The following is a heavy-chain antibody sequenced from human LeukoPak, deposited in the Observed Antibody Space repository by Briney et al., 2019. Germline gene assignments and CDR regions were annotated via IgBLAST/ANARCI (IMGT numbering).Heavy chain of an antibody. J-gene: IGHJ5*02. D-gene: IGHD3-22*01. CDR3: LKDMFHYDSSSYP. CDR2: ISFDETRK. CDR1: GFNFSIYG. V-gene: IGHV3-30*18. Sequence: GGSLRLSCVASGFNFSIYGMHWVRQAPGKGLEWVSVISFDETRKFYGDSVKGRFTISRDNSKNTVYLQMNNLRPEDTAVYYCLKDMFHYDSSSYPWGQGTLVIVSS.